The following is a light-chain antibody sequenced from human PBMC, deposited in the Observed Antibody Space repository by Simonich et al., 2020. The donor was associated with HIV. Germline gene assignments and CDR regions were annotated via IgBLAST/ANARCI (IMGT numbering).Light chain of an antibody. Sequence: DIQMTQSPSSLSASVGDRVTVTCRASQGVSNSLAWYQQKPGKAPKLLLYAASRLESGVPSRFSGSGSGTDYTLTISSLQPEDFATYYCQQFYSTPQTFGQGTKVEIK. V-gene: IGKV1-NL1*01. CDR3: QQFYSTPQT. CDR2: AAS. CDR1: QGVSNS. J-gene: IGKJ1*01.